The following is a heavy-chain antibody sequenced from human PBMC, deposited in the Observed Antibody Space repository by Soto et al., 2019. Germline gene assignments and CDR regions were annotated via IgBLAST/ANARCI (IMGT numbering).Heavy chain of an antibody. J-gene: IGHJ6*02. CDR3: AKGRVGASHYYRMDV. CDR2: ISGSGGST. V-gene: IGHV3-23*01. CDR1: GFTFSRYA. D-gene: IGHD1-26*01. Sequence: PGGSLRLSCAASGFTFSRYAMSWVRQAPGKGLEWVSAISGSGGSTYYADSVKGRFTISRDNSKNTLYQQMNSLRAEDTAVYYCAKGRVGASHYYRMDVWGQGTTVTVSS.